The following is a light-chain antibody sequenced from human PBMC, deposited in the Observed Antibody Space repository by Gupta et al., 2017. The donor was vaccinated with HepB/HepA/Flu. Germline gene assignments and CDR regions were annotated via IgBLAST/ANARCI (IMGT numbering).Light chain of an antibody. Sequence: QSALTQPASVSGSPGQSITIPCTGTSSDVGGYNYVSWYQQHPGKAPNLMIYDVSNRPSGVSNRFSGSKSGNTASLTISGLQAEDEADYYCSSYTSSSTRVVFGGGTKLTVL. J-gene: IGLJ2*01. V-gene: IGLV2-14*03. CDR1: SSDVGGYNY. CDR3: SSYTSSSTRVV. CDR2: DVS.